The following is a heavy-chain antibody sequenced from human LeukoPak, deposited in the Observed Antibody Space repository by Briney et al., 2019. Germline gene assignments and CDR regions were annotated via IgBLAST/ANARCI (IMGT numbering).Heavy chain of an antibody. V-gene: IGHV4-31*03. D-gene: IGHD3-9*01. CDR1: GGSISSGGYY. J-gene: IGHJ4*02. Sequence: SETPSLTCTVSGGSISSGGYYWSWIRQHPGKGLEWIGYIYYSGSTYYSPSLKSRVTISVDTSKNQFSLKLSSVAAADTAVYYCARGRKGILTGYYDYWGQGTLVTVSS. CDR3: ARGRKGILTGYYDY. CDR2: IYYSGST.